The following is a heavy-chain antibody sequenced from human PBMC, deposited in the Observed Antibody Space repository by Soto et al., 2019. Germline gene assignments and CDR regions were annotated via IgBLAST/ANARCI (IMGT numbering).Heavy chain of an antibody. V-gene: IGHV3-48*01. Sequence: EVQLVESGGGLVQPGGSLRLSCAASGFTFSSYSMNWVRQAPGKGLEWVSYISSSSSTIYYADSVKGRFTISRDNAKNSLYLQMNSLRAEDTAVYYCARGDIVLMVYAITPFDYWGQGTLVTVSS. D-gene: IGHD2-8*01. J-gene: IGHJ4*02. CDR3: ARGDIVLMVYAITPFDY. CDR1: GFTFSSYS. CDR2: ISSSSSTI.